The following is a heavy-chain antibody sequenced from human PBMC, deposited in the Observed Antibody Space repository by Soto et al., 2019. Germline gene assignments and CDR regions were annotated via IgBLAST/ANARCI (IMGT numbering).Heavy chain of an antibody. CDR2: INAGNGNT. J-gene: IGHJ4*02. Sequence: GASVKVSCKASGYTFTSYAMHWVRQAPGQRLEWMGWINAGNGNTKYSQKFQGRVTITRDTSASTAYMELSSLRSEDTAVYYCARDLVVSAVAGTFDYWGQGTLVTVSS. V-gene: IGHV1-3*01. CDR1: GYTFTSYA. D-gene: IGHD6-19*01. CDR3: ARDLVVSAVAGTFDY.